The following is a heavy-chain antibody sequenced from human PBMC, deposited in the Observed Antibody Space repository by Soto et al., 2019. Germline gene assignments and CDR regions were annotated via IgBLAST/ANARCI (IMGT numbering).Heavy chain of an antibody. CDR3: ARVAQLELRPQLLYYFDY. D-gene: IGHD1-7*01. CDR2: IYYSGST. CDR1: GGSISSGDYY. J-gene: IGHJ4*02. V-gene: IGHV4-30-4*01. Sequence: ASETLSLTCTVSGGSISSGDYYWSWIRQPPGKGLEWIGYIYYSGSTYYNPSLKSRVTISVDTSKNQFSLKLSSVTAADTAVYYCARVAQLELRPQLLYYFDYWGQGTLVTVSS.